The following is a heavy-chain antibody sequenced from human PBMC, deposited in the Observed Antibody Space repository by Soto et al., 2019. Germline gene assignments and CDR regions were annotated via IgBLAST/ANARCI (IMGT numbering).Heavy chain of an antibody. J-gene: IGHJ4*02. Sequence: GSLRLSCAASGVTVSSYGRHWVRQAPGKGLEWVAVIWYDGSNKYYADSVKGRFTISRDNSKNTLYLQMNSLRAEDTAVYYCARASGYCSGGSCYSLPHDYWGQGPLVTVSS. CDR2: IWYDGSNK. D-gene: IGHD2-15*01. CDR3: ARASGYCSGGSCYSLPHDY. CDR1: GVTVSSYG. V-gene: IGHV3-33*01.